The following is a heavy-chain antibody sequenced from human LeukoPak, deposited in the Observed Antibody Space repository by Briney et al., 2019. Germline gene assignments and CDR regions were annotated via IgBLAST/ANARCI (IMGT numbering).Heavy chain of an antibody. CDR3: ARDPPGIAASVSGG. CDR1: GFTVSNNY. CDR2: IYSGGTT. V-gene: IGHV3-53*01. Sequence: GGSLRLSCTASGFTVSNNYMNWVSQAPGKGLEWVALIYSGGTTNYADSVKGRFTISRDNSKNTLYLQMTNVRVEDTAVYYCARDPPGIAASVSGGWGQGTLVTVSS. J-gene: IGHJ4*02. D-gene: IGHD6-13*01.